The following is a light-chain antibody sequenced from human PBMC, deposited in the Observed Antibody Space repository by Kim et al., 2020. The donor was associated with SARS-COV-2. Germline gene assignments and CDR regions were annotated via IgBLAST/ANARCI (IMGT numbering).Light chain of an antibody. CDR2: DVS. CDR1: SSDVGGYND. J-gene: IGLJ1*01. V-gene: IGLV2-14*03. Sequence: GQSITISCTGTSSDVGGYNDVSWYQQHPGKATKLMIYDVSKRPSVVSHRFSGSKSGNTASLTSSGLQAEDEADYYCSSYTSSSTLVFGTGTKVTVL. CDR3: SSYTSSSTLV.